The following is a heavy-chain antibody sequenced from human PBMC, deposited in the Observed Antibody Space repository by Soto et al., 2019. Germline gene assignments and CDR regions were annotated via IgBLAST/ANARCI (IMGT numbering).Heavy chain of an antibody. CDR2: INHSGST. CDR1: GGSFSGYY. Sequence: SETLSLTCAVYGGSFSGYYWSWIRQPPGKGLEWIGEINHSGSTNYNPSLKSRVTISVDTSKNQFSLKLSSVTAADTAVYYCARGHCSGGSCYSYWGQGTLVTVSS. CDR3: ARGHCSGGSCYSY. D-gene: IGHD2-15*01. V-gene: IGHV4-34*01. J-gene: IGHJ4*02.